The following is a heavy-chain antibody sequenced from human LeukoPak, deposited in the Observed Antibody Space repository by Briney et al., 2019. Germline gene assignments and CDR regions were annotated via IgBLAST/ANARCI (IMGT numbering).Heavy chain of an antibody. D-gene: IGHD3-3*01. CDR1: GGSITSSRRY. V-gene: IGHV4-39*07. CDR2: IYYSGST. Sequence: SETLSLTCTVSGGSITSSRRYWGWIRQPPGKGLEWIGSIYYSGSTYYNPSLKSRVTISVDRSKNQFSLKLSSVTAADTAVYYCARSRGGFGVVPNWFDPWGQGTLVTVSS. J-gene: IGHJ5*02. CDR3: ARSRGGFGVVPNWFDP.